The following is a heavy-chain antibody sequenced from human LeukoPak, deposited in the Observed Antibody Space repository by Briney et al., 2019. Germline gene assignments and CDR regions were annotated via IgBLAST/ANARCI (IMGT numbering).Heavy chain of an antibody. CDR1: GFTFSSYA. V-gene: IGHV3-23*01. J-gene: IGHJ4*02. CDR3: AKDLGRSSSWAFDY. CDR2: ISGSGGST. Sequence: GGSLRLSCAASGFTFSSYAMSWVRQARGKGLEWVSAISGSGGSTYYADSVKGRFTISRDNSKNTLYLQMNSLRAEDTAVYYCAKDLGRSSSWAFDYWGQGTLVTVS. D-gene: IGHD6-13*01.